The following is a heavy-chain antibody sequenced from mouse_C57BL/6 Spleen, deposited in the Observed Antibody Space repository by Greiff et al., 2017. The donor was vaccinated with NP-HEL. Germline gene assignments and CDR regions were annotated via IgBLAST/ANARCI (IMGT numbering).Heavy chain of an antibody. J-gene: IGHJ4*01. V-gene: IGHV5-4*01. CDR3: ARGGATVVVRYAMDY. Sequence: EVQLVESGGGLVKPGGSLKLSCAASGFTFSSYAMSWVRQTPEKRLEWVATISDGGSYTYYPDNVKGRFTLSRDNAKNNTYLQMSHLKSEDTAMYDCARGGATVVVRYAMDYWGQGTSVTVSS. CDR2: ISDGGSYT. CDR1: GFTFSSYA. D-gene: IGHD1-1*01.